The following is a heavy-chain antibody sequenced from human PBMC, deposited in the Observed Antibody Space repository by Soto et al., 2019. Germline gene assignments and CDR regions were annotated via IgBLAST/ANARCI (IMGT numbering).Heavy chain of an antibody. V-gene: IGHV1-58*02. D-gene: IGHD6-25*01. J-gene: IGHJ4*02. CDR1: GFTFTSSA. Sequence: ASVKVSCKASGFTFTSSAMQWVRQARGQRLEWIGWIVVGSGNTNYAQKFQERVTITTDKSTSTAYMELRSLRSDDTAVYYCARVSPDSAVNYWGQGTLVTVSS. CDR3: ARVSPDSAVNY. CDR2: IVVGSGNT.